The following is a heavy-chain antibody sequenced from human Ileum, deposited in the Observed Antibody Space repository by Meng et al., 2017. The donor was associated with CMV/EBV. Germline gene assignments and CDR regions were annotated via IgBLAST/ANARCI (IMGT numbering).Heavy chain of an antibody. D-gene: IGHD3-10*01. J-gene: IGHJ4*02. Sequence: QVELRQWGAGLLKASESLSLTRAIHGGSFSGYYWTWFRQPPGKELEWIGEITQSGTTGTTNNPSLKSRVTLSVDTSNSQFSLKMTSVTAADTAVYYCARGLASGWPDYWGQGTLVTVSS. CDR1: GGSFSGYY. CDR2: ITQSGTTGT. V-gene: IGHV4-34*01. CDR3: ARGLASGWPDY.